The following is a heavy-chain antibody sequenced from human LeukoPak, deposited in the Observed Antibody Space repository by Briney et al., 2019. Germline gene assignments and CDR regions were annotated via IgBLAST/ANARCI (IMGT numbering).Heavy chain of an antibody. J-gene: IGHJ4*02. CDR3: ARGALLKYQLAIDY. D-gene: IGHD2-2*01. V-gene: IGHV3-7*05. CDR2: INQDGSET. CDR1: GFTFSSYW. Sequence: GGSLRLSCPASGFTFSSYWMTWVRQAPGKGLEWVANINQDGSETYYVDSVKGRFTISRDNAESSLYLQMNSLRAEDTAMYYCARGALLKYQLAIDYWGLGTLVTVSS.